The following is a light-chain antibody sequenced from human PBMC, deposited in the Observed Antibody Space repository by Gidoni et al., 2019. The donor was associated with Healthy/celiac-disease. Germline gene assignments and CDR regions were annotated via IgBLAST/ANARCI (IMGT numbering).Light chain of an antibody. Sequence: QPALTQPPSASRTPGLRVTISCSGSSSNIGSNTVNWYQQLPATAPKLLIYSNNQRPSGVPDRFSGSKSGTSASLAISGLQSEDEADYYCAAWDDSLNGYVFGSGTKVTVL. CDR1: SSNIGSNT. CDR2: SNN. J-gene: IGLJ1*01. V-gene: IGLV1-44*01. CDR3: AAWDDSLNGYV.